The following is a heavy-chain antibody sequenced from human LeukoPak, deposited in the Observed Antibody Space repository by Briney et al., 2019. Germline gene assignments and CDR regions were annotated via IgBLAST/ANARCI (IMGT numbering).Heavy chain of an antibody. V-gene: IGHV3-23*01. D-gene: IGHD6-6*01. CDR3: ANEIRPNDY. CDR1: EFTFSNHA. Sequence: PGGSLRLSCAASEFTFSNHAMTWVRQARGKGREWVSSISISGDRTYDADSVKGRLTISRDNYKNTVCLQMNSLGAEDTAIYYCANEIRPNDYWGQGTLVTVSS. J-gene: IGHJ4*02. CDR2: ISISGDRT.